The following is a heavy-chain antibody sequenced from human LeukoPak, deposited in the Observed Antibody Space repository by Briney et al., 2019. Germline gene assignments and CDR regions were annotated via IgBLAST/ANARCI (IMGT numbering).Heavy chain of an antibody. CDR1: DDSMNSYH. Sequence: PSETLSLTCTVSDDSMNSYHWSWIRQPPGKGLEWIGNIYYSGSTNYNPSLKSRLTISVDTSKNQFSLKLRSVTTADTAVYYCARAIAGTTLDSWGQGTLVTVSS. V-gene: IGHV4-59*01. J-gene: IGHJ4*02. CDR2: IYYSGST. D-gene: IGHD1-1*01. CDR3: ARAIAGTTLDS.